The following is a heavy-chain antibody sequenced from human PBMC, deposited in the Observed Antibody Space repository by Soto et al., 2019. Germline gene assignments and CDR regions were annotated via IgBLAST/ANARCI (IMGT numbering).Heavy chain of an antibody. CDR2: ISYDGSNK. J-gene: IGHJ6*02. D-gene: IGHD6-19*01. V-gene: IGHV3-30-3*01. CDR3: ARERDSNGGYYYYYGMDV. CDR1: GFTFSSYA. Sequence: GGSLRLSCAASGFTFSSYAMHWVRQAPGKGLEWVAVISYDGSNKYYADSVKGRFTISRDNSKNTLYLQMNSLRAEDTAVYYCARERDSNGGYYYYYGMDVWGQGTTVTVSS.